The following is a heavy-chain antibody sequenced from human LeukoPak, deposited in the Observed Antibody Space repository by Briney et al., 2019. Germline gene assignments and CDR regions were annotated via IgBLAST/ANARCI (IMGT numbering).Heavy chain of an antibody. Sequence: GGSLRLSCAASGFTFSSYWMSWVRQAPGKGLEWVANIKQDGSEKYYVDSVKGRFTISRDNAKNSLYLQMNSLRAEDTAVYYCASGSAARYYYYGMDVWGQGTTVTVSS. V-gene: IGHV3-7*01. D-gene: IGHD6-13*01. CDR3: ASGSAARYYYYGMDV. CDR2: IKQDGSEK. J-gene: IGHJ6*02. CDR1: GFTFSSYW.